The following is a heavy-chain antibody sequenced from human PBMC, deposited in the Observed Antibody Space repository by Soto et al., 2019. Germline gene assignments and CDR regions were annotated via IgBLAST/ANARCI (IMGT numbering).Heavy chain of an antibody. J-gene: IGHJ4*02. V-gene: IGHV3-7*01. CDR1: GFTFSNYW. D-gene: IGHD5-12*01. Sequence: EVQLVESGGGLVQPGGSLRLSCAASGFTFSNYWMSWVRQAPGKGLEWVANIKQDGTVKNYVDSVRGRFTISRDNAKNSLDLQMNSLTAEDTAVYYCASVAIWGQGTLVTVSS. CDR3: ASVAI. CDR2: IKQDGTVK.